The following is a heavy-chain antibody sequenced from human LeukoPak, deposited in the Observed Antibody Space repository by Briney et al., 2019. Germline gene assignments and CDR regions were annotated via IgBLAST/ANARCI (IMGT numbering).Heavy chain of an antibody. CDR3: ARDLGLLEWFAFDS. D-gene: IGHD3-3*01. CDR1: GGSVSSGDYY. Sequence: SETLSLTCTVSGGSVSSGDYYWTWIRQPAGKGLEWIGRIYTSGSTSYSPSLKSRVTISLDTSKNQFSLRLSSVTAADTAVYYCARDLGLLEWFAFDSWGQGTLVTVSS. J-gene: IGHJ4*02. V-gene: IGHV4-61*02. CDR2: IYTSGST.